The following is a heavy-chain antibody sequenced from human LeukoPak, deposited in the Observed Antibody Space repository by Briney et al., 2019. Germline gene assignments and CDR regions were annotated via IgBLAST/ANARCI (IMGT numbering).Heavy chain of an antibody. Sequence: SETLSLTCTVSGGSISSGDYYWSWIRQPPGKGLEWIGYIYYSGSTYYNPSLKSRVTISVDTSKNQFSLKPSSVTAADTAVYYCARADTVTTAASDIWGQGTMVTVPS. V-gene: IGHV4-30-4*08. CDR3: ARADTVTTAASDI. D-gene: IGHD4-17*01. CDR2: IYYSGST. J-gene: IGHJ3*02. CDR1: GGSISSGDYY.